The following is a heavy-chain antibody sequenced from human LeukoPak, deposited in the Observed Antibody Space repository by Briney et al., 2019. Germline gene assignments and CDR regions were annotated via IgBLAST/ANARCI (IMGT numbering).Heavy chain of an antibody. CDR2: IYYSGST. CDR3: ARVSGSSWSMYYFDY. Sequence: SETLSLTRTVSGGSISSYYWSWIRQPPGKGLEWIGYIYYSGSTNYNPSLKSRVTISVDTSKNQFSLKLSSVTAADTAVYYCARVSGSSWSMYYFDYWGQGTLVTVSS. CDR1: GGSISSYY. D-gene: IGHD6-13*01. V-gene: IGHV4-59*01. J-gene: IGHJ4*02.